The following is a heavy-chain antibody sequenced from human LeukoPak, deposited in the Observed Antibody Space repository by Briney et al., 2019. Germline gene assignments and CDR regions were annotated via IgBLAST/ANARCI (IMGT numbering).Heavy chain of an antibody. CDR2: IYYSGST. Sequence: PSETLSLTCTVSGGSISSGDYYWSWIRQPPGKGLEWIGYIYYSGSTYSNPSLESRVTISIDTSKNQFSLKLSSVIAADTAVYYCARDPYSESRFDYWGQGTLVTVSS. V-gene: IGHV4-30-4*01. J-gene: IGHJ4*02. CDR1: GGSISSGDYY. D-gene: IGHD1-26*01. CDR3: ARDPYSESRFDY.